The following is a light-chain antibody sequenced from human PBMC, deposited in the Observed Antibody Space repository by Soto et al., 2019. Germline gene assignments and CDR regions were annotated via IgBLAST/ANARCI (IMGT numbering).Light chain of an antibody. CDR3: QQYNTFSWT. Sequence: DIQMTHSTSTLSASVADRATITCRASQTISNWLAWYQQKPGKAPKLLIFDASSLESGVPSRFSGSGSGTEFTLTISSLHPDDFATYFCQQYNTFSWTFGQGTKVDIK. CDR1: QTISNW. V-gene: IGKV1-5*01. CDR2: DAS. J-gene: IGKJ1*01.